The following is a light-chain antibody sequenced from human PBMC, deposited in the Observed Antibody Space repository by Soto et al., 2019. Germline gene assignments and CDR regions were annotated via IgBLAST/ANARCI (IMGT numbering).Light chain of an antibody. CDR2: GAS. Sequence: EVIFKKSPATLSVSPGERATLSCRASQSVSSNLAWYQQKPGQAPRLLIYGASTRATGIPARFSGSGSGTEFTLTISSLQSEDFAVYYCQPDTNLPPIPFGQGTRLAI. V-gene: IGKV3D-15*01. J-gene: IGKJ5*01. CDR1: QSVSSN. CDR3: QPDTNLPPIP.